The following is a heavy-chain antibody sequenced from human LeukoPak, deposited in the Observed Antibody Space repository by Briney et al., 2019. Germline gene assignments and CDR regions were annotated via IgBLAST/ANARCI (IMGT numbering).Heavy chain of an antibody. J-gene: IGHJ5*02. Sequence: ASVKVSCKASGYTFSGYYMHWVRQAPGQGLEWMGWINPNGGGTNYAQKFQGWVTMTRDTSISTAYMELSRLRSDDTAVYYCARGPPLAYCGGDCYSEGINWFDPWGQGTLVTVSS. V-gene: IGHV1-2*04. D-gene: IGHD2-21*02. CDR2: INPNGGGT. CDR3: ARGPPLAYCGGDCYSEGINWFDP. CDR1: GYTFSGYY.